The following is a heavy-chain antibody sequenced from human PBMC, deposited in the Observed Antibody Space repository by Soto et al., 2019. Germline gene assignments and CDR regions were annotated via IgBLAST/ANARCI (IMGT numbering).Heavy chain of an antibody. Sequence: GGSLRLSCAASGFTFSSYSMNWVRQAPGKGLEWVSSISSSSSYIYYADSVKGRFTISRDNAKNSLYLQMNSLRAEDTAVYYCARAYTIFGVIADYWGQGTLVTVSS. CDR2: ISSSSSYI. V-gene: IGHV3-21*01. CDR1: GFTFSSYS. D-gene: IGHD3-3*01. CDR3: ARAYTIFGVIADY. J-gene: IGHJ4*02.